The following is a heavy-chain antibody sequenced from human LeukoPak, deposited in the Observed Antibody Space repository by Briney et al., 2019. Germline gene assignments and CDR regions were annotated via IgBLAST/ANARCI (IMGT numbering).Heavy chain of an antibody. CDR2: IYYSGST. J-gene: IGHJ5*02. D-gene: IGHD6-6*01. CDR1: GGSISSSSYY. Sequence: TSETLSLTCTVSGGSISSSSYYWGWIRQPPGKGLEWIGSIYYSGSTYYNPSLKSRVTISVDTSKNQFSLKLSSVTAADTAVYYCARRVIAARPDWFDPWGQGTLVTVSS. CDR3: ARRVIAARPDWFDP. V-gene: IGHV4-39*01.